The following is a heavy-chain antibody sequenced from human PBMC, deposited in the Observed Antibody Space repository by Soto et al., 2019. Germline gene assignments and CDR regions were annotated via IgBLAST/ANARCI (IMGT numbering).Heavy chain of an antibody. CDR2: ISGSGGST. CDR3: AKLVGGDSYYYYGMDV. Sequence: EVQLLESGGGLVQPGGSLRLSCAASGFTFSSYAMSWVRQAPGKGLEWVSAISGSGGSTYYADSVKGRFTISRHNSKNTLYLQMNSMRAEDTAVYYCAKLVGGDSYYYYGMDVWGQGTTVTVSS. V-gene: IGHV3-23*01. J-gene: IGHJ6*02. D-gene: IGHD6-6*01. CDR1: GFTFSSYA.